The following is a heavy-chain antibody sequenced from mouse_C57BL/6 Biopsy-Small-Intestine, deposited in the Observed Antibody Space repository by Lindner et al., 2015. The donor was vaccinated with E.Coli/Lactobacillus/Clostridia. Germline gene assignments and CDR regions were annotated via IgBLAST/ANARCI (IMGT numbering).Heavy chain of an antibody. CDR3: ARDPLYYDNRRFYGGALDF. V-gene: IGHV1-81*01. J-gene: IGHJ3*01. D-gene: IGHD2-4*01. Sequence: SVKVSCKASGYTFLNYGISWVRQAPGQGLEWMGWVSAKNGNTFYGQRLQGRVTMTTDTSTNTAYMEVGSLISDDTAVYYCARDPLYYDNRRFYGGALDFWGQGTMITVSS. CDR1: GYTFLNYG. CDR2: VSAKNGNT.